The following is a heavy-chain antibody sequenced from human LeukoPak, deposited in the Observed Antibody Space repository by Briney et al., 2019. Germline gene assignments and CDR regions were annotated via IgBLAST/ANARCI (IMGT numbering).Heavy chain of an antibody. J-gene: IGHJ6*02. CDR2: ISSSSSFI. CDR1: GGSISSGN. Sequence: PSETLSLTCAVSGGSISSGNWWSWVRQPPGKGLEWVSSISSSSSFIYYTDSVKGRFTISRDNAKNSLYLQMNSLRAEDTAVYYCARDICSDGVCYYGMDVWGQGTTVTVSS. CDR3: ARDICSDGVCYYGMDV. D-gene: IGHD2-8*01. V-gene: IGHV3-21*06.